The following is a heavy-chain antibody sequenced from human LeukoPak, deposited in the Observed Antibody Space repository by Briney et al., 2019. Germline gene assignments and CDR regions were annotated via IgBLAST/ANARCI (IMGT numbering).Heavy chain of an antibody. Sequence: SQTLSLTCTVSGGSISRGDYYWSWIRQPPGKGLDWFGYIYYSGSSYYNPSLKSRVTISVDTSKNQFSLKLSSVTAADTAVYYCARVGDIVVVPAAIPFDPWGQGTLVTVSS. D-gene: IGHD2-2*01. J-gene: IGHJ5*02. CDR1: GGSISRGDYY. CDR2: IYYSGSS. CDR3: ARVGDIVVVPAAIPFDP. V-gene: IGHV4-30-4*08.